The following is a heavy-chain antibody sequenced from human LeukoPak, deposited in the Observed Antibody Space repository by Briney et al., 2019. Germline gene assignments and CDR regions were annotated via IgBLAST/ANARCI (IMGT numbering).Heavy chain of an antibody. D-gene: IGHD2-2*01. Sequence: GASVKVSCKASGYTFTSYGISWVRQAPGQGLEWMGWISAYNGNTNYAQKFQGRVTMTRDTSTSTVYMELSSLRSEDTAVYYCAKGAYQLLFDYWGQGTLVTVSS. V-gene: IGHV1-18*01. CDR3: AKGAYQLLFDY. CDR2: ISAYNGNT. CDR1: GYTFTSYG. J-gene: IGHJ4*02.